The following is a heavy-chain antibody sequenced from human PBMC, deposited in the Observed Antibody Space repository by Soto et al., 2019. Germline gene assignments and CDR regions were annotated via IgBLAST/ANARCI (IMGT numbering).Heavy chain of an antibody. Sequence: GGSLRLSCAASGFTFSSYAMSWVRQAPGKGLEWVSAISGSGGSTYYADSVKGRFTISRDNSKNTLYLQMNSLRAEDTAVYYCAKFNGYCSGGSCDDYYYYGMDVWGQGTTVTVSS. CDR2: ISGSGGST. V-gene: IGHV3-23*01. CDR1: GFTFSSYA. D-gene: IGHD2-15*01. CDR3: AKFNGYCSGGSCDDYYYYGMDV. J-gene: IGHJ6*02.